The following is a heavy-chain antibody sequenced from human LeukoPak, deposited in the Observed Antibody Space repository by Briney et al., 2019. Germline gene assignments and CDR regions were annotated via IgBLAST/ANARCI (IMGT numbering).Heavy chain of an antibody. CDR2: INHSGST. D-gene: IGHD3-22*01. CDR1: GGSFSGYY. CDR3: ARGPTDYYDSSGYYHTLYYYYMDV. J-gene: IGHJ6*03. Sequence: SETLSLTCAVYGGSFSGYYWSWIRQPPGKGLEWIGEINHSGSTNYNPSLKSRVTISVDTSKNQFSLKLSSVTAADTAVYYCARGPTDYYDSSGYYHTLYYYYMDVWGKGTTVTVSS. V-gene: IGHV4-34*01.